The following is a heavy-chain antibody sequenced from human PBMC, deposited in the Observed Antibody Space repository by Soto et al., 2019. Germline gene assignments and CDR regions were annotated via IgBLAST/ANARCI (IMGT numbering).Heavy chain of an antibody. CDR1: GYTFTSYG. Sequence: ASVKVSCKASGYTFTSYGISWVRQAPGQGLEWMGWISAYNGNTNYAQKLQGRVTMTTDTSTSTAYMELRSLRSDDTAVYYCASSDQVLLWFRSLDYWGQGALVTVSS. D-gene: IGHD3-10*01. CDR3: ASSDQVLLWFRSLDY. CDR2: ISAYNGNT. V-gene: IGHV1-18*01. J-gene: IGHJ4*02.